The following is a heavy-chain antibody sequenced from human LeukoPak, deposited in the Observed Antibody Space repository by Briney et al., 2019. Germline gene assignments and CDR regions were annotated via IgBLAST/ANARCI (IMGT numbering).Heavy chain of an antibody. V-gene: IGHV3-30*03. J-gene: IGHJ5*02. Sequence: GGSLRLSCAASGFTFSNYGIHWVRQAPGKGLEWVIVVSRDGGTKYYSDSVKGRFTISRDNSENTLYLQMNSLRPEDTAVYYCVREGLGPSFSAWFDPWGHGTLVTVSS. CDR3: VREGLGPSFSAWFDP. D-gene: IGHD3/OR15-3a*01. CDR1: GFTFSNYG. CDR2: VSRDGGTK.